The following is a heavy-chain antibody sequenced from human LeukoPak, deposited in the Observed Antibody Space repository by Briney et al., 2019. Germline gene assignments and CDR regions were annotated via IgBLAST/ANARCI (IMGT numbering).Heavy chain of an antibody. Sequence: SDTLSLTCAVSNYSITSGYFWGWLRQPPGKGLEWIASIYHSGTTYYNPSLRNRVTLFVHTSKNQFSLKLTSLTAADTAVYYCARDGVFHDSDGYSFDYWGQGTLVTVSS. J-gene: IGHJ4*02. D-gene: IGHD3-22*01. CDR1: NYSITSGYF. CDR3: ARDGVFHDSDGYSFDY. V-gene: IGHV4-38-2*02. CDR2: IYHSGTT.